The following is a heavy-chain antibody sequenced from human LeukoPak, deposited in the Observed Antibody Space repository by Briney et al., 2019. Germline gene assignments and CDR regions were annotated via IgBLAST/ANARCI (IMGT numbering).Heavy chain of an antibody. CDR1: GFTFSSYA. D-gene: IGHD1-14*01. V-gene: IGHV3-30-3*01. J-gene: IGHJ4*02. CDR2: ISYDGSNK. Sequence: GGSLRLSCAASGFTFSSYAMHWVRRAPGKGLEWVAVISYDGSNKYYADSVKGRFTISRDNFKNTLYLQMNSLRAEDTAVYYCASPETIPDYWGQGTLVTVSS. CDR3: ASPETIPDY.